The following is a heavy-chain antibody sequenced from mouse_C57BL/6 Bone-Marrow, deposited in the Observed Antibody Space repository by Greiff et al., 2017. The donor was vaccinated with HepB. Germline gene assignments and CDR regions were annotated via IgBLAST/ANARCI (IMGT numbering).Heavy chain of an antibody. CDR2: ISSGSSTI. Sequence: EVNLVESGGGLVKPGGSLKLSCAASGFTFSDYGMHWVRQAPEKGLEWVAYISSGSSTIYYADTVKGRFTISRDNAKTTLFLQMTSLRSEDTAMYYCARGLVWYLYYFDYWGQGTTLTVSS. V-gene: IGHV5-17*01. CDR1: GFTFSDYG. CDR3: ARGLVWYLYYFDY. J-gene: IGHJ2*01. D-gene: IGHD2-10*02.